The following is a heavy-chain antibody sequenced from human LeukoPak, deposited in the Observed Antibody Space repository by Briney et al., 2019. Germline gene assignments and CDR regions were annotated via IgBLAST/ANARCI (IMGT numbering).Heavy chain of an antibody. J-gene: IGHJ4*02. Sequence: ASVKVSCKVSGYTLTELSMHWMRQAPGKGLEWMGGFDPEDGETIYAQKFQGRVTVTRDTSTSTVHTELSGLRSEDTAVYYCARDQEGFDYWGQGTLVTVSS. CDR3: ARDQEGFDY. V-gene: IGHV1-24*01. CDR2: FDPEDGET. CDR1: GYTLTELS.